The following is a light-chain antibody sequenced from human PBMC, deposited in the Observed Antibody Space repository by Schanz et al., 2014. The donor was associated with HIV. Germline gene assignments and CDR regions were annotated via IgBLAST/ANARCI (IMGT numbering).Light chain of an antibody. V-gene: IGKV1-39*01. CDR3: QQTYTTPSIT. CDR1: QSITTY. Sequence: DVQMTQSPSSLSASVGDRVTITCRASQSITTYLNWYQQKPGKAPKLLIYAASNLQSGVPLRFNGSGSGTDFTIIISALQPDDFASYYCQQTYTTPSITFGQGTRLEIK. J-gene: IGKJ5*01. CDR2: AAS.